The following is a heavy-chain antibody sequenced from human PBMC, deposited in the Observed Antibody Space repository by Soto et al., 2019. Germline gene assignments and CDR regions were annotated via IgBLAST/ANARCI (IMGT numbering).Heavy chain of an antibody. Sequence: GGSLRLSCAVSGFIFSRYSMNWVRQAPGKGLEWVSSIGTSGSYIYDTDSVKGRLTISRDNTKDSLYLQMNSLRAEDTAIYYCARGSAFIGLDYWGQGT. V-gene: IGHV3-21*01. D-gene: IGHD1-26*01. CDR3: ARGSAFIGLDY. J-gene: IGHJ4*02. CDR1: GFIFSRYS. CDR2: IGTSGSYI.